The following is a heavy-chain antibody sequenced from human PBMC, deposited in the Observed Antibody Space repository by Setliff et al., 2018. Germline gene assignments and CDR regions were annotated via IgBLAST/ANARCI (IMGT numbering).Heavy chain of an antibody. Sequence: SETLSLTCAVYGGSFSGYYWSWIRQPPGKGLEWIGQIHHSGYTNYNPSLKSRVTISIDTSRNRFSLKLSSVTAADTAVYYCAGAVRGYYDFYYMDAWDKGATVTVSS. J-gene: IGHJ6*03. CDR1: GGSFSGYY. V-gene: IGHV4-34*01. CDR2: IHHSGYT. D-gene: IGHD4-17*01. CDR3: AGAVRGYYDFYYMDA.